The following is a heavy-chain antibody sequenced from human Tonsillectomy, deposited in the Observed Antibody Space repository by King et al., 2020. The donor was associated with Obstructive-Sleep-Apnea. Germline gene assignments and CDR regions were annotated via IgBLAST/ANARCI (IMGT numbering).Heavy chain of an antibody. CDR3: AKEEFGDYDILTGYEGYYYYGMDV. D-gene: IGHD3-9*01. Sequence: VQLVESGGGLVQLGGALILSLAASGFTFSSYAMRWVRQAPGRGLYWVAAISGRGGSTHYADSAKGRTIISRDNSKNTLYLQMNSLSAEDTAVCYWAKEEFGDYDILTGYEGYYYYGMDVWGQGTTVTVSS. V-gene: IGHV3-23*04. CDR1: GFTFSSYA. CDR2: ISGRGGST. J-gene: IGHJ6*02.